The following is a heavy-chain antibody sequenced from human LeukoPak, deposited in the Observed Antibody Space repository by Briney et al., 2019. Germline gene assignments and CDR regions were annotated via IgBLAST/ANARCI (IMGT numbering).Heavy chain of an antibody. V-gene: IGHV3-49*04. CDR3: TTGGSYLDFDY. CDR1: GFTFGDYA. J-gene: IGHJ4*02. Sequence: GGSLRLSCTASGFTFGDYAMSWVRQAPGKGLEWVGFIRSKAYGGTTEYAASVKGRFTISRDDSKSIAYLQMSSLKTEDTAVYYCTTGGSYLDFDYWGQGTLVTVSS. CDR2: IRSKAYGGTT. D-gene: IGHD1-26*01.